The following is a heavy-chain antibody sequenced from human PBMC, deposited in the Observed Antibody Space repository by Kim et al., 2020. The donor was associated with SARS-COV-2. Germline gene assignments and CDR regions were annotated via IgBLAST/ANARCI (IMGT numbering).Heavy chain of an antibody. J-gene: IGHJ4*02. V-gene: IGHV3-30*04. D-gene: IGHD3-10*01. Sequence: GGSLRLSCAASGFTFSSYVMNWVRQAPGKGLEWVAVISYDGSNKYYADSVKGRFTISRDNSKNTLYLQMNSLRAEDTAVYYCARDSGDFDYWGQGTLVTVSS. CDR3: ARDSGDFDY. CDR1: GFTFSSYV. CDR2: ISYDGSNK.